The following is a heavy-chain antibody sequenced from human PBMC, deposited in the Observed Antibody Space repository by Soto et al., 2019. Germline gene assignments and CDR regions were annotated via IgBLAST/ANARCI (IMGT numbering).Heavy chain of an antibody. CDR1: GGSISSGDYY. Sequence: PSETLSLTCTVSGGSISSGDYYWSWIRQPPGKGLEWIGYIYYSGSTYYNPSLKSRVTISVDTSKNQFSLKLSSVTAADTAVYYCARGHRFSDWFDPWGQGTLVTVSS. J-gene: IGHJ5*02. CDR3: ARGHRFSDWFDP. D-gene: IGHD3-3*01. CDR2: IYYSGST. V-gene: IGHV4-30-4*01.